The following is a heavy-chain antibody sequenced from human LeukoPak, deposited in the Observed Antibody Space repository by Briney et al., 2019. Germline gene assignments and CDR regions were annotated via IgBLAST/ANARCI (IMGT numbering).Heavy chain of an antibody. CDR2: INSDGIST. V-gene: IGHV3-74*01. CDR1: RFTFSRYW. D-gene: IGHD3-22*01. J-gene: IGHJ4*02. Sequence: GGSLRLSCAASRFTFSRYWMHWVRQAPGKGLVCVSRINSDGISTSYADSVKDRFTISRDNAKNTLYLQMNSLRAEDTAVYYCARDGNYYDSSGSADYWGQGTLVTVSS. CDR3: ARDGNYYDSSGSADY.